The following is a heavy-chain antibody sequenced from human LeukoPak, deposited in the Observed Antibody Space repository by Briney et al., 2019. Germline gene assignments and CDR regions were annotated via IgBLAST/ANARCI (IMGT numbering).Heavy chain of an antibody. CDR3: ARYYYDSSGYYSPFDY. CDR2: ISAYNGNT. J-gene: IGHJ4*02. Sequence: APVKVSCKASGYTFTSYGISWVRQATGQGLEWMGWISAYNGNTNYAQKLQGRVTMTTDTSTSTAYMELRSLRSDDTAVYYCARYYYDSSGYYSPFDYWGQGTLVTVSS. CDR1: GYTFTSYG. V-gene: IGHV1-18*01. D-gene: IGHD3-22*01.